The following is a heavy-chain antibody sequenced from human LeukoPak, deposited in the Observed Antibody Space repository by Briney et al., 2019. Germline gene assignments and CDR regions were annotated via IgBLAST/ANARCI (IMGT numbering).Heavy chain of an antibody. V-gene: IGHV4-61*01. CDR2: INYSGST. Sequence: SETLSLTCTVSGGSVSSGSYYWSWIRQPPGKGLEWIGYINYSGSTNYNPSLKSRVTISEDTSKNQFTLRLRSVTAADTAVYYCARAGGSYYGYWGQGTLVTVSS. D-gene: IGHD1-26*01. J-gene: IGHJ4*02. CDR1: GGSVSSGSYY. CDR3: ARAGGSYYGY.